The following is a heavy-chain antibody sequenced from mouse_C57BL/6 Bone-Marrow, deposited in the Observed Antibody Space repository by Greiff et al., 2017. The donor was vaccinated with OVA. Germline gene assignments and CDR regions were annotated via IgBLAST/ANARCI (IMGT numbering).Heavy chain of an antibody. CDR2: IYPRSGNT. CDR3: ARYYGSSYCYWYFDV. J-gene: IGHJ1*03. D-gene: IGHD1-1*01. V-gene: IGHV1-81*01. CDR1: GYTFTSYG. Sequence: VQRVESGAELARPGASVKLSCKASGYTFTSYGISWVKQRTGQGLEWIGEIYPRSGNTYYNEKFKGKATLTADKSSSTAYMELRSLTSEDSAVYFCARYYGSSYCYWYFDVWGTGTTVTVSS.